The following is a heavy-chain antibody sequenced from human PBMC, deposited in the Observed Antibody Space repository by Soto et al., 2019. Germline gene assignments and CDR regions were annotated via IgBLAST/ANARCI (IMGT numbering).Heavy chain of an antibody. D-gene: IGHD3-16*01. CDR3: ARHHGPLYVGYYYGMDV. Sequence: PSETLSLTCTVSGGSISSSSYYWGWIRQPPGKGLEWIGSIYYSGYTYYNPSLKSRVTISVDTSKNQFSLNLSSVTAADTAVYYCARHHGPLYVGYYYGMDVWGQGTTVTVSS. V-gene: IGHV4-39*01. J-gene: IGHJ6*02. CDR2: IYYSGYT. CDR1: GGSISSSSYY.